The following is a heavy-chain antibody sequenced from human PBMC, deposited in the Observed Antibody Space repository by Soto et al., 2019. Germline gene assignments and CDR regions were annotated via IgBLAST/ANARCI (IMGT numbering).Heavy chain of an antibody. CDR2: ISDSGGST. CDR3: AKDGGWSLAVAGLFDY. V-gene: IGHV3-23*01. Sequence: EVHLLEYGGGLVQPGGSLRLSCVVSGSTFSSDDMSWVRQAPGRGLEWVSGISDSGGSTYYADSVKSRFTISRDNAKNTLYLQMKSLRVEDTALYYCAKDGGWSLAVAGLFDYWGPGTQVTVSS. CDR1: GSTFSSDD. D-gene: IGHD6-19*01. J-gene: IGHJ4*02.